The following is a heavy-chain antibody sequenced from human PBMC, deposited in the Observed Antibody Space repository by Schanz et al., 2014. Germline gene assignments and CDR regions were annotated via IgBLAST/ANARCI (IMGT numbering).Heavy chain of an antibody. V-gene: IGHV3-66*01. J-gene: IGHJ4*02. CDR1: GFTVSSNY. CDR2: TYSGGST. Sequence: VHLVESGGGVVQPGRSLRLSCAASGFTVSSNYMSWVRQAPGKGLEWVSITYSGGSTYYADSVKGRFTISRDNSKNTLFLQMSSLRAEDTAVYYCARDGDFDYWGQGTLVTVSS. CDR3: ARDGDFDY.